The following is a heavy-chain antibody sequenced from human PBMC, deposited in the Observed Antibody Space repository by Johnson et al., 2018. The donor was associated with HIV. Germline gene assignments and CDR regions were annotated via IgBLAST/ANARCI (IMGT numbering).Heavy chain of an antibody. CDR1: GFTFGSYG. CDR2: ISYDGSNK. J-gene: IGHJ3*02. V-gene: IGHV3-30*03. D-gene: IGHD3-10*01. Sequence: QVQLVESGGGVVQPGRSLRLSCAASGFTFGSYGMHWVRQAPGKGLEWVAVISYDGSNKYYADSVKGRFTISRDNSKNTLYLQMNSLRAEDTAVYYCARDLYPFGPVQAFDIWGQGTMVTVSS. CDR3: ARDLYPFGPVQAFDI.